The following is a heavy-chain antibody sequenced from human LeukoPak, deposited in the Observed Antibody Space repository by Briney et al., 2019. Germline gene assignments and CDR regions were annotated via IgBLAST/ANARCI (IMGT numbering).Heavy chain of an antibody. J-gene: IGHJ5*02. Sequence: PSETLSLTCTVSGGSISSYYWSWIRQPPGKGLEWIGYIYYSGSTNYNPSLKGRVTISVDTSKKQFSLKLTSVTAADTAVYYCARAGDYGDYVGWFDPWGQGTLVTVSS. CDR1: GGSISSYY. D-gene: IGHD4-17*01. CDR2: IYYSGST. CDR3: ARAGDYGDYVGWFDP. V-gene: IGHV4-59*12.